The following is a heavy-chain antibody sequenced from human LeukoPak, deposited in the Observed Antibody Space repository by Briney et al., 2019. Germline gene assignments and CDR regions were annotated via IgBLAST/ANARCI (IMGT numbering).Heavy chain of an antibody. J-gene: IGHJ4*02. CDR1: GGTFSSYA. CDR2: IIPIFGTA. V-gene: IGHV1-69*05. Sequence: SVKVSCKASGGTFSSYAISWARQAPGQGLEWMGGIIPIFGTANYAQKFQGRVTITTDESTSTAYMELSSLRPEDTAVYYCASRFCTYYYDSSGCGGLDYWGQGTLVTVSS. D-gene: IGHD3-22*01. CDR3: ASRFCTYYYDSSGCGGLDY.